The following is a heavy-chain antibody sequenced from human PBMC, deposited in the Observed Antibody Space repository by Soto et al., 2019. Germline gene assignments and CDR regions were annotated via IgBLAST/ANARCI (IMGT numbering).Heavy chain of an antibody. CDR2: TYYRSKWYN. J-gene: IGHJ5*01. CDR1: GESVSISRFT. D-gene: IGHD1-26*01. V-gene: IGHV6-1*01. CDR3: VRLIGNSWLDF. Sequence: PSHALSRTCAICGESVSISRFTWNWIKQSPSRGLEWLGRTYYRSKWYNDYAESVKSRITINPDTSKNQFSLHLNSVTPEDTAVYYCVRLIGNSWLDFWGQGTLVTVSS.